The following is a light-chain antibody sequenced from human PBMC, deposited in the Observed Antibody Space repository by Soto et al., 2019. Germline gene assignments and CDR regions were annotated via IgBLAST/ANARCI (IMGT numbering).Light chain of an antibody. V-gene: IGLV2-8*01. CDR1: SSYFGYYNY. CDR3: CSYTGSDNWL. J-gene: IGLJ3*02. CDR2: EVN. Sequence: QSALTQPPSASGSPGQSVTISCTGISSYFGYYNYVSWYQQYPGKAPKLIIYEVNKRPSGVPDRFSASKSGTTASLTVSGLQTEDEADYFCCSYTGSDNWLFGGGTKLTVL.